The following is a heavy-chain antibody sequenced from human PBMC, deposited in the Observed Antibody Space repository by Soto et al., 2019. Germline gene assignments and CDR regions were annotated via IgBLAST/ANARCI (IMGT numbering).Heavy chain of an antibody. CDR2: ISGSGGRT. V-gene: IGHV3-23*01. CDR3: AKDMVGYYDNNGYGLEC. CDR1: GFHFSSYA. D-gene: IGHD3-22*01. Sequence: EVQLLESGGGLVQPGGSLRLSCAASGFHFSSYAMSWVRQAPGKGPEWVSGISGSGGRTYYADSVKGRYTIYRDNSKNTLYLRVIRLRATDTAIYFCAKDMVGYYDNNGYGLECWGQGTLVTVSS. J-gene: IGHJ4*02.